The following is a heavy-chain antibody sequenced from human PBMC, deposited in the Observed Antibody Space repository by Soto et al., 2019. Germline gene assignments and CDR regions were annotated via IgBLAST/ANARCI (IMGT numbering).Heavy chain of an antibody. J-gene: IGHJ4*02. CDR1: GFTFSSYA. V-gene: IGHV3-23*01. CDR2: ISGSGGST. Sequence: VGSLRLPCAAAGFTFSSYAMSWVRQAPGKGLEWVSAISGSGGSTYYADSVKGRFTISRDNSKNTLYLQMNSLRAEDTAVYYCAKEVYCSSTSCHPGTYDYWGQGTLVTVSS. CDR3: AKEVYCSSTSCHPGTYDY. D-gene: IGHD2-2*01.